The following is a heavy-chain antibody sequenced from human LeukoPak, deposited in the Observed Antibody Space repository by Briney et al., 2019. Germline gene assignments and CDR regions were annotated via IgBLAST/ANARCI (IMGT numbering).Heavy chain of an antibody. V-gene: IGHV3-23*01. CDR3: AKEPILTGYYDY. D-gene: IGHD3-9*01. J-gene: IGHJ4*02. CDR1: GFTFTTYA. Sequence: GGSLRPSWAAPGFTFTTYARGGFGQAPGKGLDGSSAISGSGGSTYYADSVKGRFTISRDNSKNTLYLQMNSLRAEDTAVYYCAKEPILTGYYDYWGQGTLVTVSS. CDR2: ISGSGGST.